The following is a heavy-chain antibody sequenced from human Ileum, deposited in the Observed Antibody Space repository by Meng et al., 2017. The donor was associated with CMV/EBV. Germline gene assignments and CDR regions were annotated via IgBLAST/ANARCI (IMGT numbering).Heavy chain of an antibody. V-gene: IGHV2-5*01. CDR2: IYWNAEV. CDR3: AHTVNYDFWTGLFDY. D-gene: IGHD3-3*01. J-gene: IGHJ4*02. Sequence: QITLKVSGPTLVKPTPTLTLTCTFSGSSLSTSGVGVGWIRQPPGKALEWLALIYWNAEVRYSPSLKNRLTITQDTSTNQVVLTMTNMDPVDTATYYCAHTVNYDFWTGLFDYWGQGTLVTVSS. CDR1: GSSLSTSGVG.